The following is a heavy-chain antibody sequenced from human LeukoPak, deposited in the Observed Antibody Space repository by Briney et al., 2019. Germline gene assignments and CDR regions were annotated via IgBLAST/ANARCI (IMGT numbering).Heavy chain of an antibody. CDR2: IYPGDSDT. J-gene: IGHJ4*02. V-gene: IGHV5-51*01. Sequence: GEFLKISCKGSGYSFTSYWIGWVRQMPGKGLEWMGIIYPGDSDTRYSPSFQGQVTISADKSIRTAYLQWSSLKASDTAMYYCARLVDHVSGYLGYWGQGTLVTVSS. D-gene: IGHD3-22*01. CDR1: GYSFTSYW. CDR3: ARLVDHVSGYLGY.